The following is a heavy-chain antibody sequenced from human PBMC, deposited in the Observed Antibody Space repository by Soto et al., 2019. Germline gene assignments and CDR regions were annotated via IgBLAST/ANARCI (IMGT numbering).Heavy chain of an antibody. CDR3: AREGVIVVVSAFDI. CDR2: IYYSGST. Sequence: PSETLSLTCTVSGGSISSGDYYWSSIRQPPGKGLEWIGYIYYSGSTYYNPSLKSRVTISVDTSKNQFSLKLSSVTAADTAVYYCAREGVIVVVSAFDIWGQGTLVTV. D-gene: IGHD3-22*01. J-gene: IGHJ3*02. V-gene: IGHV4-30-4*01. CDR1: GGSISSGDYY.